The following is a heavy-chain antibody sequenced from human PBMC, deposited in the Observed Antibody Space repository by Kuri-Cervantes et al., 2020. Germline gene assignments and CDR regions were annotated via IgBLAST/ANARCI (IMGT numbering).Heavy chain of an antibody. CDR2: IIPIFGTA. CDR1: GGTFSSYA. D-gene: IGHD1-26*01. Sequence: SVKVSCKASGGTFSSYAISWVRQAPGQGLEWMGGIIPIFGTANYAQKFQGRVTITADESTSTAYMELSSLRSEDTAVYYCARAPIPPRGSSSPPTVPYYYMDVWGKGTTVTVSS. CDR3: ARAPIPPRGSSSPPTVPYYYMDV. V-gene: IGHV1-69*13. J-gene: IGHJ6*03.